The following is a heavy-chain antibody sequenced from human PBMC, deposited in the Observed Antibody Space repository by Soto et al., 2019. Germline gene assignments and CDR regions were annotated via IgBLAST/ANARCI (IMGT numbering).Heavy chain of an antibody. V-gene: IGHV3-23*01. D-gene: IGHD6-19*01. CDR1: GFTFSSYA. CDR2: ISASGGST. Sequence: GGSLRLSCVASGFTFSSYAMSWVRQAPGKGLEWVSTISASGGSTYHADSVKGRFTISRDNSKNTLYLQMNSLRDEDTAAYYCARERGSGWTFDYWGQGTLVTVSS. CDR3: ARERGSGWTFDY. J-gene: IGHJ4*02.